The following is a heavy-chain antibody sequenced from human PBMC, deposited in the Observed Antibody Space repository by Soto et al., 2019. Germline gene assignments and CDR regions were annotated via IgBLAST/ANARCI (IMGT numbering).Heavy chain of an antibody. CDR2: ISYDGSNK. CDR1: GFTFSSYA. D-gene: IGHD6-13*01. J-gene: IGHJ6*02. Sequence: QVQLVESGGGVVQPGRSLRLSCAASGFTFSSYAMHWVRQAPGKGLEWVAVISYDGSNKYYADSVKGRFTISRDNSKNTLYLQMNSLRAEDTAVYYCARARIAAAGNTPVSYGMDVWGQGTTVTVSS. CDR3: ARARIAAAGNTPVSYGMDV. V-gene: IGHV3-30-3*01.